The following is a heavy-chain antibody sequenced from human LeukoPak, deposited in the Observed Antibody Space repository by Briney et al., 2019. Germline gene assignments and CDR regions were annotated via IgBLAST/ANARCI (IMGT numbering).Heavy chain of an antibody. CDR1: GGSFSGYY. CDR2: INHSGST. D-gene: IGHD5-18*01. CDR3: ASAMGYYYYYGMDV. V-gene: IGHV4-34*01. Sequence: PSETLSLTCAVYGGSFSGYYWSWIRQPPGEGLEWIGEINHSGSTNYNPSLKGRVTISVDTSKNQFSLKLSSVTAADTAVYYCASAMGYYYYYGMDVWGKGTTVTVSS. J-gene: IGHJ6*04.